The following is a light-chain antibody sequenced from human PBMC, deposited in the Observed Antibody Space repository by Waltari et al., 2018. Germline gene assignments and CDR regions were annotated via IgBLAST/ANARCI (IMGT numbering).Light chain of an antibody. CDR1: NSNIGGNT. CDR2: SNK. Sequence: QSVLTQPPSASGTPGQTVTIPCSGSNSNIGGNTVNWYQHLPGAAPKLIIYSNKQRPSGVPDRFSGSKSGTSASLAISGLQSEDEADYYCAAWDDTLNGLFGGGTKLTVL. J-gene: IGLJ2*01. V-gene: IGLV1-44*01. CDR3: AAWDDTLNGL.